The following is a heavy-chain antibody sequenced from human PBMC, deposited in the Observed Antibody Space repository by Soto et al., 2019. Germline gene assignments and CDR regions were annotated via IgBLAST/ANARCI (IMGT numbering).Heavy chain of an antibody. CDR2: ISAYNGNT. CDR1: GYTFTSYG. D-gene: IGHD2-2*01. CDR3: ARALYCSSTSCYNWFDP. J-gene: IGHJ5*02. V-gene: IGHV1-18*01. Sequence: ASVKVSCKASGYTFTSYGISWVRQAPGQGLEWMGWISAYNGNTNYAQKLQGRVTMTTDTSTSTAYMELRSLRSDDTAVYYCARALYCSSTSCYNWFDPWGQGTLVTVSS.